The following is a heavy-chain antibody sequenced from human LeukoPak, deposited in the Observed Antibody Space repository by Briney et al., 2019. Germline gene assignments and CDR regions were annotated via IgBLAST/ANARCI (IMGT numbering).Heavy chain of an antibody. CDR2: ILYDGSNK. CDR3: ARDQRITMVRGVISTRPFDY. J-gene: IGHJ4*02. V-gene: IGHV3-30*04. CDR1: GFTFSSYA. Sequence: PGGSLRLSCAASGFTFSSYAMHWVRQAPGKGLEWVALILYDGSNKYYADSVKGRFTISRDNSKNTLYLQMNSPRAEDTAVYYCARDQRITMVRGVISTRPFDYWGQGTLVTVSS. D-gene: IGHD3-10*01.